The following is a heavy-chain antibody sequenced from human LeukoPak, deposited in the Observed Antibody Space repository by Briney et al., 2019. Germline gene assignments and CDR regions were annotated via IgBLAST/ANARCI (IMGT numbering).Heavy chain of an antibody. CDR1: GYTFTGYY. CDR3: ARELSAAAKYNWFDP. Sequence: GASVKVSCKASGYTFTGYYMHWVRQAPGQGLEWMGRINPNSGGTNYAQKFQGRVIMTRDTSISTAYMALSRLRSDDTAVYYCARELSAAAKYNWFDPWGQGTLVTVSS. D-gene: IGHD6-13*01. V-gene: IGHV1-2*06. CDR2: INPNSGGT. J-gene: IGHJ5*02.